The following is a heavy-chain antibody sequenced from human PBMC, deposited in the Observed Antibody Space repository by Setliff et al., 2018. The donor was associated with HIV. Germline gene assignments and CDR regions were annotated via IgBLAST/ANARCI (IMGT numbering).Heavy chain of an antibody. V-gene: IGHV3-30*04. CDR1: GFTFSTYA. D-gene: IGHD5-12*01. J-gene: IGHJ6*03. Sequence: HPGGSLRLSCAASGFTFSTYAMHWVRQAPGKGLEWVAVISYDGINKYYADSVKGRFTISRDNSKNTLYLQMNSLRPEDTAVYYCARDGAVATWGDYYYYMDVWGKGTTVTVSS. CDR3: ARDGAVATWGDYYYYMDV. CDR2: ISYDGINK.